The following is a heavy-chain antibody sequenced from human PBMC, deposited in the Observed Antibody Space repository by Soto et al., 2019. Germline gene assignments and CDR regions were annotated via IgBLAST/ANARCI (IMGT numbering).Heavy chain of an antibody. Sequence: GASVKVSCKALRGTFTNYAFSWVRQAPGQGLEWMGGIMPFFGSGNYAQKFQGRINITADESTSSVYLELTSLRSEDTAVYYCARDRAGYYSHFVYWGEGTMVTVYS. V-gene: IGHV1-69*13. CDR3: ARDRAGYYSHFVY. J-gene: IGHJ4*02. CDR2: IMPFFGSG. D-gene: IGHD3-22*01. CDR1: RGTFTNYA.